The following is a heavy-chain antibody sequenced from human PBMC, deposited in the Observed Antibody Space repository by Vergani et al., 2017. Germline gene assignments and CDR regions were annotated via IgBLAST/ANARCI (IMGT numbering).Heavy chain of an antibody. D-gene: IGHD4-11*01. CDR3: ARVNTETNGHLYYYHAMDV. J-gene: IGHJ6*02. CDR2: IDHTGRP. CDR1: GGSFTSYH. V-gene: IGHV4-34*01. Sequence: QVQLQQWGGGLLKPSETLSLTCVVNGGSFTSYHWTWIRQSPGEGLEWVGDIDHTGRPDYNPSLKRRLTMSVDKSRNQFSLTLNSVTATDTAIYFCARVNTETNGHLYYYHAMDVWGQGTTVTVSS.